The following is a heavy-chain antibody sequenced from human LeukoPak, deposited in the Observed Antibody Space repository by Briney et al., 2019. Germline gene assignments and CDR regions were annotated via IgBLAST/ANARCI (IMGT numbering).Heavy chain of an antibody. Sequence: GASVKVSCKASGYTFTTYDINWVRQATGQGLEWMGWMNPNSGNTGYAQKFQGRVTITRNTSISTAYMELSSLRSEDTAVYYCARGGVYCSGGSCYGYYYYYMDVWGKGTTVTISS. V-gene: IGHV1-8*03. CDR2: MNPNSGNT. J-gene: IGHJ6*03. D-gene: IGHD2-15*01. CDR3: ARGGVYCSGGSCYGYYYYYMDV. CDR1: GYTFTTYD.